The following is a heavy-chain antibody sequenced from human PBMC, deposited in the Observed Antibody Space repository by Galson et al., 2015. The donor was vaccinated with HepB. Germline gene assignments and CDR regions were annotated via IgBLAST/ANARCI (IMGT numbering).Heavy chain of an antibody. D-gene: IGHD3-22*01. J-gene: IGHJ6*02. V-gene: IGHV5-51*01. CDR3: ARDPPYYYDSSGYYPGPYYYGMDV. CDR1: GYSFTSYW. CDR2: IYPGDSDT. Sequence: QSGAELKKPGESLKISCKGSGYSFTSYWIGWVRQMPGKGLEWMGIIYPGDSDTRYSPSFQGQVTISADKSISTAYLQWSSLKASDTAMYYCARDPPYYYDSSGYYPGPYYYGMDVWGQGTTVTVSS.